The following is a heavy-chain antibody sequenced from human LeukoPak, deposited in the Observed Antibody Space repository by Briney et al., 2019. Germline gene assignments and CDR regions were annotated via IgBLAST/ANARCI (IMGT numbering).Heavy chain of an antibody. V-gene: IGHV4-34*01. CDR2: INHSGST. Sequence: PSETPSLACAVYGGSFSGCYWSCIRQPPGKGLEWIGEINHSGSTNYNPSLKSRVTISVDTSKNQFSLKLSSVTAADTAVYYCARRGRGYSYGTYYFDYWGQGTLVTVSS. J-gene: IGHJ4*02. CDR1: GGSFSGCY. D-gene: IGHD5-18*01. CDR3: ARRGRGYSYGTYYFDY.